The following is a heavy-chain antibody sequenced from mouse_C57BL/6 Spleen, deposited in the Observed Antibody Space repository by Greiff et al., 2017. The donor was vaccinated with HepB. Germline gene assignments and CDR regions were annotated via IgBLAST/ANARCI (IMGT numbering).Heavy chain of an antibody. CDR3: ARGYGSRDYAMDY. D-gene: IGHD1-1*01. CDR1: GYTFTSYW. V-gene: IGHV1-69*01. Sequence: VQLQQSGAELVMPGASVKLSCKASGYTFTSYWMHWVKQRPGQGLEWIGEIDPSDSYTNYNQKFKGKSTLTVDKSSSTAYMQLSSLTSEASAVYYCARGYGSRDYAMDYWGQGTSVTVSS. CDR2: IDPSDSYT. J-gene: IGHJ4*01.